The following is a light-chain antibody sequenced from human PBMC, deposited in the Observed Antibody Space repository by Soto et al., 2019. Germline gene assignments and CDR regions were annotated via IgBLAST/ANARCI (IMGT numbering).Light chain of an antibody. CDR1: SSDVGGYNY. CDR3: GTWDSSLSANV. J-gene: IGLJ1*01. Sequence: QSVLTQPASVSGSPGQSITISCTGTSSDVGGYNYVSWYQQHPGKAPKLMIYEVSNRPSGVSNRFSGSKSGTSATLGITGLQTGDEADYYCGTWDSSLSANVFGTGTKVTVL. V-gene: IGLV2-14*01. CDR2: EVS.